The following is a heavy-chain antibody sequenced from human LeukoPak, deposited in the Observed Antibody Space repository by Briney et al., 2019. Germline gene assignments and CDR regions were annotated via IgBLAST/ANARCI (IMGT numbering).Heavy chain of an antibody. CDR2: IWYDGSNK. J-gene: IGHJ5*02. V-gene: IGHV3-33*01. D-gene: IGHD2-15*01. Sequence: PEGSLRLSCAASGFTFSSYGMHWVRQAPGKGLEWVAVIWYDGSNKYYADSVKGRFTISRDNSENTLYLQMNSLRAEDTAVYYCARDGYCSGGSCRRGGWFDPWGQGTLVTVSS. CDR3: ARDGYCSGGSCRRGGWFDP. CDR1: GFTFSSYG.